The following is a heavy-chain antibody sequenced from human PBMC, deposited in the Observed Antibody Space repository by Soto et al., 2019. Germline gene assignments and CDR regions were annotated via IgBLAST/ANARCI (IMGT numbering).Heavy chain of an antibody. CDR3: AKDRRAGGNYGFYSDF. D-gene: IGHD1-7*01. J-gene: IGHJ4*02. CDR1: GFPFSSYG. Sequence: EVQLLESGGGLVQPGGPLELSCAASGFPFSSYGMTWVRQVQGKGLEWVSFSSATGAGTYYADSVKGRFTISRDNSKNTLYLQMTSLRADDTAVYYCAKDRRAGGNYGFYSDFWGQGALVIVSS. CDR2: SSATGAGT. V-gene: IGHV3-23*01.